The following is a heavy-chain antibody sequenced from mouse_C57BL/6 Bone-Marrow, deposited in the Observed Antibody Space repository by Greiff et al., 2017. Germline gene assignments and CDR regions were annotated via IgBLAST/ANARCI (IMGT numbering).Heavy chain of an antibody. J-gene: IGHJ1*03. CDR2: IYPGNSDT. V-gene: IGHV1-5*01. CDR3: TRPYYSNFYWYCDV. D-gene: IGHD2-5*01. CDR1: GYTFTSYW. Sequence: VQLQQSGTVLARPGASVKMSCKTSGYTFTSYWMHWVKQRPGPGLEWIGAIYPGNSDTSYTQKFKGKAKLTAVTSASTAYMELSSLTNEDSAVYYCTRPYYSNFYWYCDVWGTGTTVTVSS.